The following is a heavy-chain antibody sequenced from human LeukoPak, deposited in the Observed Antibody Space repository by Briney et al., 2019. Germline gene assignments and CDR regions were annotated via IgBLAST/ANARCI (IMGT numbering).Heavy chain of an antibody. D-gene: IGHD5-24*01. Sequence: SVKVSCKASGGTFSSYAISWVRQAPGQGLEWMGRIIPILGIANYAQKFQGRVTITADKSTSTAYMELSSLRSEDTAVYYCAKDQPSRDGYKWGPTIDYWGQGTLVTVSS. J-gene: IGHJ4*02. CDR3: AKDQPSRDGYKWGPTIDY. CDR1: GGTFSSYA. CDR2: IIPILGIA. V-gene: IGHV1-69*04.